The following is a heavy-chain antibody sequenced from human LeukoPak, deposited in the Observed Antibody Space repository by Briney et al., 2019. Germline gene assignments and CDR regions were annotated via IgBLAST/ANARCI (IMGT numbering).Heavy chain of an antibody. D-gene: IGHD6-19*01. CDR1: GYTFTGYY. V-gene: IGHV1-2*02. Sequence: ASVKVSCKASGYTFTGYYMHWVRQAPGQGPEWMGWINPNGGGTNYAQKFQGRVTMTRDTSISTAYMELSRLRSDDTAVYYCARAWLLAVADYYFDYWGQGTLVTVSS. CDR3: ARAWLLAVADYYFDY. J-gene: IGHJ4*02. CDR2: INPNGGGT.